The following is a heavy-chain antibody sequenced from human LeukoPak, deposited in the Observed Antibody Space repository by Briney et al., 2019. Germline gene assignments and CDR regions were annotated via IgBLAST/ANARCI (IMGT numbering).Heavy chain of an antibody. D-gene: IGHD3-22*01. CDR1: GGSISSDNYY. CDR3: ARSRRGVTLIVVPLDF. CDR2: IYYSVDTYRGDP. J-gene: IGHJ4*02. V-gene: IGHV4-39*01. Sequence: SETLSLTCTVSGGSISSDNYYWGWIRQPPGKGLEWIGNIYYSVDTYRGDPYYNSSLKGRGTISIDTSKNQFSLKLSSVTAADTAVYYCARSRRGVTLIVVPLDFWGQGTLVTVSS.